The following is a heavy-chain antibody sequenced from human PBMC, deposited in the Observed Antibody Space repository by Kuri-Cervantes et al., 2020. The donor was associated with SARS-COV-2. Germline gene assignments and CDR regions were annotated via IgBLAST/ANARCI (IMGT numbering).Heavy chain of an antibody. J-gene: IGHJ3*02. Sequence: ASVKVSCKASGGTFSSYAISWVQQAPGQGLEWMGWMNPNSGNTGYAQKFQGRVTITRNTSISTAYMELSSLRSEDTAVYYCARGDRNYSSSWYGDAFDIWGQGTMVTVS. CDR3: ARGDRNYSSSWYGDAFDI. CDR2: MNPNSGNT. CDR1: GGTFSSYA. D-gene: IGHD6-13*01. V-gene: IGHV1-8*03.